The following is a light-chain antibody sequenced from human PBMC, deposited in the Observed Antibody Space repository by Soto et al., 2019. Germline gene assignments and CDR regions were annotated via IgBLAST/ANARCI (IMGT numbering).Light chain of an antibody. CDR3: QVWDTISDHLV. CDR2: DDS. J-gene: IGLJ2*01. V-gene: IGLV3-21*02. CDR1: NVGSRS. Sequence: SYELTQPPSVSVAPGQTASITCGGSNVGSRSVHWHTQKPGQAPVLVVYDDSDRPSGIPERFSGSNSGNTATLTISRVEAGDEAVYYCQVWDTISDHLVFGGGTKLTVL.